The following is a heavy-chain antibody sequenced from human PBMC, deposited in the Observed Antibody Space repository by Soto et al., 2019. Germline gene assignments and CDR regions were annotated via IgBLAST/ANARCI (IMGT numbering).Heavy chain of an antibody. Sequence: GGSLRLSCAASGFTFSSYGMHWVRQAPGKGLEWVAVIWYDGSNKYYADSVKGRFTISRDNSKNTLYLQMNSLRAEDTAVYYCARDQVDDFWSGYYTPYYYYYGMDVWGQGTTVTVSS. D-gene: IGHD3-3*01. CDR2: IWYDGSNK. V-gene: IGHV3-33*01. CDR1: GFTFSSYG. CDR3: ARDQVDDFWSGYYTPYYYYYGMDV. J-gene: IGHJ6*02.